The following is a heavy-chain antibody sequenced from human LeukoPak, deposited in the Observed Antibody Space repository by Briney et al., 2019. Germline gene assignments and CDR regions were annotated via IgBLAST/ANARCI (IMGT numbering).Heavy chain of an antibody. J-gene: IGHJ6*02. Sequence: GGSLRLSCAASRFSFSSDWMARVRQAPGKGLEWVANIKEDESEKYYVDSVKGRFTISRDNAKNSLYLQMNNLRAEDTAMYYCARVRTMWSYYGMDVWGQGTTVTVSS. CDR2: IKEDESEK. D-gene: IGHD3-10*02. CDR1: RFSFSSDW. CDR3: ARVRTMWSYYGMDV. V-gene: IGHV3-7*01.